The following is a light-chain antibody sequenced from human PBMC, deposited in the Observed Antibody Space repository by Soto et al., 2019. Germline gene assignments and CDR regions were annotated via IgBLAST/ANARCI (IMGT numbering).Light chain of an antibody. J-gene: IGKJ4*01. CDR1: QSVRSSY. Sequence: EIVLTQSPGTLSLSPGKRATLSCRPSQSVRSSYLAWYQQKPGQAPRLLIYGASSRATGIPGRFSGSGSATDFTLTIRRLEPEDVAVYYCQQYRSSPLTFGGGTKVEIK. CDR3: QQYRSSPLT. CDR2: GAS. V-gene: IGKV3-20*01.